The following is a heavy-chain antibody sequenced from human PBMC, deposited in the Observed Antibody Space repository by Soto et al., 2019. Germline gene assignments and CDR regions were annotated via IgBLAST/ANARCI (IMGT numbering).Heavy chain of an antibody. D-gene: IGHD3-22*01. CDR1: GASVTDYS. Sequence: QVQLQGSGPGLVRPSGTLSLTCSVSGASVTDYSWTWIRQPAGRGLEWIGLIYRSGSTTYNPSLESRVTMSLDTSKTQFSLRLTSVTAAETAVYYCARVFYTDSGGYPRPIFVSWSQGTMVTVSS. V-gene: IGHV4-4*07. J-gene: IGHJ4*02. CDR2: IYRSGST. CDR3: ARVFYTDSGGYPRPIFVS.